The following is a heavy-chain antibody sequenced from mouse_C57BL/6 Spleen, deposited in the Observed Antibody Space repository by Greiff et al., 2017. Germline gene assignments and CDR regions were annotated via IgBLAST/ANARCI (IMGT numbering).Heavy chain of an antibody. CDR2: IYPGRGNT. V-gene: IGHV1-66*01. CDR3: ATTIYDDFDY. J-gene: IGHJ2*01. Sequence: VQLQQSGPALVKPGASVKISCKASGYSFTSYCIHWVKQRPGQGLEWIGWIYPGRGNTKYNEKFKGKATLTADTSSSTAYMQLSSLTSEASAVYYSATTIYDDFDYWGQGTTLTVSS. D-gene: IGHD2-12*01. CDR1: GYSFTSYC.